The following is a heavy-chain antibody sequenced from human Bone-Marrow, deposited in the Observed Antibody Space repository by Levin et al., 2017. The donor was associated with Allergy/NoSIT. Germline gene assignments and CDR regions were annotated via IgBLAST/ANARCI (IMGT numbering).Heavy chain of an antibody. D-gene: IGHD2-2*01. V-gene: IGHV3-33*01. CDR2: IWYDGSNK. CDR1: GFTFSSYG. J-gene: IGHJ6*02. CDR3: ARDDGVPAAMAYYYYGMDG. Sequence: GGSLRLSCAASGFTFSSYGMHWVRQAPGKGLEWVAVIWYDGSNKYYADSVKGRFTISRDNSKNTLYLQMNSLRAEDTAVYYCARDDGVPAAMAYYYYGMDGWGQGTTVTVSS.